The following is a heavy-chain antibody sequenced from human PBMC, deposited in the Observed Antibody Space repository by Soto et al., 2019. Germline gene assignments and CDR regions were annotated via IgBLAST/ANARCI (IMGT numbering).Heavy chain of an antibody. D-gene: IGHD2-21*02. J-gene: IGHJ4*02. Sequence: QVQLVESGGGVVQPGRSLRLSCAASGFTFSSYAMHWVRQAPGKGLEWVAVISYDGSNKYYADSVKGRFTISRDNSKNSLYLQMNSLSAEDTAVYYCARWDDIVVVTATPFDYWGQGSLVTVSS. CDR2: ISYDGSNK. CDR1: GFTFSSYA. V-gene: IGHV3-30-3*01. CDR3: ARWDDIVVVTATPFDY.